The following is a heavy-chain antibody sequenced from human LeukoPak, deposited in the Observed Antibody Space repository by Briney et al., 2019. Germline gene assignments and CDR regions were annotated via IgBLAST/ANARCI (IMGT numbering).Heavy chain of an antibody. CDR2: IYTSGST. D-gene: IGHD3-22*01. V-gene: IGHV4-4*07. Sequence: SETLSLTCTVSGGSISSYYWSWIRQPAGKGLEWIGRIYTSGSTNYNPSLKSRVAMSVDTSKNQFSLKLSSVTAADTAVYYCARERVVGSSGYYYFDYWGQGTLVNVSS. CDR1: GGSISSYY. J-gene: IGHJ4*02. CDR3: ARERVVGSSGYYYFDY.